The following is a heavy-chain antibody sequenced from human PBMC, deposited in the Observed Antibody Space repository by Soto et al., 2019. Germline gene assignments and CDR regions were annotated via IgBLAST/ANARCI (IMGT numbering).Heavy chain of an antibody. CDR3: ATSIAAGVIVATMTNYYYYYGMDV. CDR2: FDPEDGET. V-gene: IGHV1-24*01. CDR1: GYTLTELS. Sequence: ASVKVSCKVSGYTLTELSMHWVRQAPGKGLEWMGGFDPEDGETIYAQKFQGRVTMTEDTSTDTAYMELSSLRSEDTAVYYCATSIAAGVIVATMTNYYYYYGMDVWGQGTTVTVSS. J-gene: IGHJ6*02. D-gene: IGHD5-12*01.